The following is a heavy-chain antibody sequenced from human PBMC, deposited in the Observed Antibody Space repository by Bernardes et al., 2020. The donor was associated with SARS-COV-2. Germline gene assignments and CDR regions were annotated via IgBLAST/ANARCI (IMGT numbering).Heavy chain of an antibody. CDR1: GGSVSSGSYY. Sequence: SETLSLTCTVSGGSVSSGSYYWSWIRQPAGKGFEWIGRLFTSGSTTYNPPLKSRVTISVDTAKSQFSLKLNSVTAADTAVDYCARDPGDGYNLDYWGQGILVTVSS. D-gene: IGHD5-12*01. J-gene: IGHJ4*02. CDR3: ARDPGDGYNLDY. V-gene: IGHV4-61*02. CDR2: LFTSGST.